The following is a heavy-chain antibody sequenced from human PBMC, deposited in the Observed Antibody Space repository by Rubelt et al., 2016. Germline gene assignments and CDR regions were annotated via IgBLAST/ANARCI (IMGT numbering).Heavy chain of an antibody. V-gene: IGHV1-18*01. Sequence: QVQLVQSGAEVKKPGASVKVSCKASGYTFTSYGISWVRQAPGQGLEWMGWISAYNGNTLYGKKVQDRVTMTTDTPATTVYMELGKLRSNDTGIYYCAMVGTAMFEDHRNDYWGQGTLVFVSS. CDR3: AMVGTAMFEDHRNDY. CDR1: GYTFTSYG. J-gene: IGHJ4*02. D-gene: IGHD5-18*01. CDR2: ISAYNGNT.